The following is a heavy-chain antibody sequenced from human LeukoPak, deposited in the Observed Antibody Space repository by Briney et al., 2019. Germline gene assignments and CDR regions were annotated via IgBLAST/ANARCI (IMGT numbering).Heavy chain of an antibody. CDR3: ARIGDYGSGSEGFDP. Sequence: ASVKVSCKASGYTFTSYYIHWVRQAPGQGLEWMGIISPSVGTTTYAQKLEDRVTMTRDTSTTTVYMELRSLRSEDTAVYYCARIGDYGSGSEGFDPWGQGTLSPSPQ. D-gene: IGHD3-10*01. V-gene: IGHV1-46*04. J-gene: IGHJ5*02. CDR1: GYTFTSYY. CDR2: ISPSVGTT.